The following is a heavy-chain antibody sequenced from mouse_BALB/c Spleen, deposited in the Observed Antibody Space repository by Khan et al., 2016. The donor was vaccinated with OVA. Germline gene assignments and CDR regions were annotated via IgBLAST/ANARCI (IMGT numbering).Heavy chain of an antibody. CDR2: IWAGGST. CDR1: GFPLSRYT. CDR3: GRNRDGGSCWYFDA. D-gene: IGHD1-2*01. J-gene: IGHJ1*01. Sequence: QVQLKESGPGLVAPSQSLSITCTVSGFPLSRYTIHWVRQPPGKGLEWLGMIWAGGSTDYNSALKSRLSINKDNSTSQVFLKINSLQNDDDTIYYCGRNRDGGSCWYFDAWGAGTTVTVSS. V-gene: IGHV2-6-4*01.